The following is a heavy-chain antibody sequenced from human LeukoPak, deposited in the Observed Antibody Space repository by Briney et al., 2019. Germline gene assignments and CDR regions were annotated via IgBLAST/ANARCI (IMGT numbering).Heavy chain of an antibody. CDR2: KSCDGSNK. V-gene: IGHV3-30-3*01. CDR1: GFTFSGYG. Sequence: PGRSLRLSRAVSGFTFSGYGMHWVRQAPGKGLEWVAVKSCDGSNKYYADSVKGRFTISRDNSKNTLYLQMNSLRAEDAAIYYCATIGDRRTGELYRIDYWGQGTLVTVSS. D-gene: IGHD7-27*01. J-gene: IGHJ4*02. CDR3: ATIGDRRTGELYRIDY.